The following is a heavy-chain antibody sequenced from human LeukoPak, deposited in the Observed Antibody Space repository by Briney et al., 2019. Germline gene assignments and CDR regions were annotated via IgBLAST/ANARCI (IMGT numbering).Heavy chain of an antibody. J-gene: IGHJ4*02. CDR2: INWNGGST. V-gene: IGHV3-20*04. CDR1: GFTFSSYA. CDR3: ARDRRGLYYDSSGYVVN. Sequence: PGGSLRLSCAASGFTFSSYAMSWVRQAPGKGLEWVSGINWNGGSTGYADSVKGRFTISRDNAKNSLYLQMNSLRAEDTALYYCARDRRGLYYDSSGYVVNWGQGTLVTVSS. D-gene: IGHD3-22*01.